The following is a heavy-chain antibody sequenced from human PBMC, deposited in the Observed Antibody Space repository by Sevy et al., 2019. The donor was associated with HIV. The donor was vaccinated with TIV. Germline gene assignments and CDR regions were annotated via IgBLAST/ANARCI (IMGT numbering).Heavy chain of an antibody. CDR2: IYYSGST. J-gene: IGHJ4*02. V-gene: IGHV4-39*02. CDR3: AREGPRLAQFDY. D-gene: IGHD3-3*02. CDR1: GDSLSSNDDY. Sequence: SETLSLTCTVSGDSLSSNDDYWAWIRQPPGKGLDWIGSIYYSGSTYYNPSLKSRVTISVDTSKNQFSLKLRSVTAADTAVYYCAREGPRLAQFDYWGQGTLVTVSS.